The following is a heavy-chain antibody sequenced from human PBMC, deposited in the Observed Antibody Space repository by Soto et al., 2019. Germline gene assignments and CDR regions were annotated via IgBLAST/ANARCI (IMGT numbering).Heavy chain of an antibody. J-gene: IGHJ4*02. CDR3: ARRYGPGFDY. Sequence: QVQLQESGPGLVKPSETLSLTCTVSGGSISSYYWSWIRQPPGKGLEWIGYIYYSGSTNYNPSLKSRVTISVDTSKNQFSLKLSSVTAADTAVYYCARRYGPGFDYWGQGTLFTVSS. D-gene: IGHD4-17*01. CDR2: IYYSGST. CDR1: GGSISSYY. V-gene: IGHV4-59*08.